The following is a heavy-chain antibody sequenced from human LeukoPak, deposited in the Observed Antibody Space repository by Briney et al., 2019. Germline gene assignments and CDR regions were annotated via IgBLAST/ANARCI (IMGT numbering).Heavy chain of an antibody. CDR3: ARGGDCSSTSCYSPYGMDV. Sequence: SETLSLTCAVSGGSISSGGYSWSWIRQPPGKGLEWIGYIYHSGSTYYNPSLKSRVTISVDRSKNQFSLKLSSVTAADTAVYYCARGGDCSSTSCYSPYGMDVWGQGTTVTVSS. V-gene: IGHV4-30-2*01. CDR2: IYHSGST. J-gene: IGHJ6*02. CDR1: GGSISSGGYS. D-gene: IGHD2-2*01.